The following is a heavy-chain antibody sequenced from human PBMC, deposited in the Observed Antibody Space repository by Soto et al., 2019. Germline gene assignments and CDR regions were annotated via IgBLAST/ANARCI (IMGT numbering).Heavy chain of an antibody. V-gene: IGHV2-5*02. J-gene: IGHJ4*02. CDR1: GFSLSTSRVG. CDR3: AHRHRRGSSDGPFDY. D-gene: IGHD2-2*01. Sequence: QITLKESGPTLVKPTQTLTLTCTFSGFSLSTSRVGEGWIRQPPGKAMECLALIYWDDDKRYSPSLTSRTTPTKDTSKNQVVLIMTTMAPVDTAAYYSAHRHRRGSSDGPFDYWGQGTLVTFSS. CDR2: IYWDDDK.